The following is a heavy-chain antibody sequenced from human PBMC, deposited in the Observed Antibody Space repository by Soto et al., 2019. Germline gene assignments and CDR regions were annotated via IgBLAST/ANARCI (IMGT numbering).Heavy chain of an antibody. V-gene: IGHV1-46*01. J-gene: IGHJ1*01. CDR2: VNPSGGST. Sequence: QVQLEQSRAEVKKPGASVKVSCKASGYIFTAYSMHWVRRAPGQGLQWMGVVNPSGGSTNYAQKFQGRITLTRDTARNTFYMDVSSLTSEDTAVYYCAREENCSDGICYSEYFQRWGQGTLVTVSS. CDR3: AREENCSDGICYSEYFQR. CDR1: GYIFTAYS. D-gene: IGHD2-15*01.